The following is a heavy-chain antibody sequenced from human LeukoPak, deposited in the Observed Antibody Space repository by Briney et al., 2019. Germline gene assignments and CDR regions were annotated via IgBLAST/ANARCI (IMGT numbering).Heavy chain of an antibody. D-gene: IGHD6-19*01. CDR3: AREFVAVAGTRYFQH. Sequence: GASVKVSCKASGYTFTGYYMQWVRQAPGQGLEWMGWINPNSGGTNYAQKFQGRVTMTRDTSISTAYMELSRLRSDDTAVYYCAREFVAVAGTRYFQHWGQGTLVTVSS. J-gene: IGHJ1*01. CDR2: INPNSGGT. CDR1: GYTFTGYY. V-gene: IGHV1-2*02.